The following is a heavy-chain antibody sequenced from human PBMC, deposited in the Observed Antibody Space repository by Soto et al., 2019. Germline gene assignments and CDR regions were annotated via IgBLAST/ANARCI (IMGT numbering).Heavy chain of an antibody. CDR1: GGTFSSYA. V-gene: IGHV1-69*13. Sequence: EASVKVSCKASGGTFSSYAISWVRQAPGQGLEWMGGIIPIFGTANYAQKFQGRVTITADESTSTAYMELSSLRSEDTAVYYCARDPAAVGHYYGSGSYSFGWFDPWGQGTRVTVSS. CDR2: IIPIFGTA. D-gene: IGHD3-10*01. CDR3: ARDPAAVGHYYGSGSYSFGWFDP. J-gene: IGHJ5*02.